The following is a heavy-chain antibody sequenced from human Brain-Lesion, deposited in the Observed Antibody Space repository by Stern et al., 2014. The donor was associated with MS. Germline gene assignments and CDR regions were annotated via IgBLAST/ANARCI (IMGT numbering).Heavy chain of an antibody. Sequence: VQLVESGAEVKKPGASVKVSCKVSGYTLTELSMHWVRQAPRKGLEWMGGFDPEDGETIDAQKFQGRVTMPEDTSTDTAYMELSSLRSEDTAVYYCATLSPGAGGNYYRHFDYWGQGTLVTVSS. V-gene: IGHV1-24*01. CDR2: FDPEDGET. CDR1: GYTLTELS. D-gene: IGHD1-26*01. CDR3: ATLSPGAGGNYYRHFDY. J-gene: IGHJ4*02.